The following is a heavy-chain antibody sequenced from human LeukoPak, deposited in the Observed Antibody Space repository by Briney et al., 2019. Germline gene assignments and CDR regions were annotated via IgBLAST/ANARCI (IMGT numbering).Heavy chain of an antibody. CDR2: IYYSGST. Sequence: PSETLSLTCTVSGGFITSYYCSWIRQPQGKGLEWIVNIYYSGSTNYNPSLKRRVTISVDTSKNQFSLKLSSVTAADTAVYYCAGGWLQLGAFEIWGQGTMVTVSS. J-gene: IGHJ3*02. V-gene: IGHV4-59*08. D-gene: IGHD5-24*01. CDR1: GGFITSYY. CDR3: AGGWLQLGAFEI.